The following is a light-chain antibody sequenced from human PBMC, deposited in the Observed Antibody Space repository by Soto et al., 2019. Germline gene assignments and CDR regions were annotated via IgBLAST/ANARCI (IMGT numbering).Light chain of an antibody. J-gene: IGKJ2*01. CDR1: QSISTW. CDR3: QQYDNYPEA. CDR2: KAS. V-gene: IGKV1-5*03. Sequence: DIQMTQSPSTLSASVGDRVTITCRASQSISTWLAWYQQKPGKAPKLLIYKASSLESGVPSRFSGSGSGTEFTLTISSLQPDDFATYYCQQYDNYPEAFGQGTKLEIK.